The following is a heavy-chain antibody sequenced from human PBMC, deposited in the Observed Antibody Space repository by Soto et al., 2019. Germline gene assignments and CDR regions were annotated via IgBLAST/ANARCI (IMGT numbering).Heavy chain of an antibody. D-gene: IGHD3-9*01. Sequence: SDALSLTCTSSGCTISNFYWSRIRQPPGPGLEWIGYVYYTGSTSYNPSLKRRVTFSADSSRGQFSLRLNSVTAADTAVYYCARTVLGPDLLADSFVDYYYYMDVWGQGTTVTVS. CDR1: GCTISNFY. V-gene: IGHV4-59*08. CDR3: ARTVLGPDLLADSFVDYYYYMDV. CDR2: VYYTGST. J-gene: IGHJ6*03.